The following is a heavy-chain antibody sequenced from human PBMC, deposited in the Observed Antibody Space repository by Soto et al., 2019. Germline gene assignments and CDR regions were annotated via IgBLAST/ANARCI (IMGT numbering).Heavy chain of an antibody. CDR1: GFTFSSYA. J-gene: IGHJ6*02. V-gene: IGHV3-30-3*01. CDR2: ISYDGSNK. D-gene: IGHD6-13*01. CDR3: ARDLAAEVAKTHGMDV. Sequence: GGSLRLSCAASGFTFSSYAMHWVRQAPGKGLEWVAVISYDGSNKYYADSVKGRFTISRDNSKNTLYLQMNSLRAEDTAVYYCARDLAAEVAKTHGMDVWGQGTTVTVSS.